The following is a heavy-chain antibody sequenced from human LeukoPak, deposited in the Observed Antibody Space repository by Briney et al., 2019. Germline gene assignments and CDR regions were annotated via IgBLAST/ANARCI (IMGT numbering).Heavy chain of an antibody. D-gene: IGHD3/OR15-3a*01. CDR1: GGSISSYY. Sequence: PSETLSLTCTVSGGSISSYYWSWIRQPPGKGLEWIGYIYYSGSTNYNPSLKSRVTISVDTSKNPFSQKLSSVTAADTAVYYCARRWTGDAFDIWGQGTMVTVSS. CDR2: IYYSGST. V-gene: IGHV4-59*01. CDR3: ARRWTGDAFDI. J-gene: IGHJ3*02.